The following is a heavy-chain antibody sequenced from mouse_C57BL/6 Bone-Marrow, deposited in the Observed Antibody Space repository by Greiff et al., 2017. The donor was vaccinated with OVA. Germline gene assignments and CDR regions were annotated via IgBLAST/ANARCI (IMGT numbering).Heavy chain of an antibody. Sequence: VQLQQPGAELVRPGSSVKLSCKASGYTFTSYWMDWVKQRPGQGLEWIGNIYPSDSETHYNQKFKDKATLTVDKSSSTAYMQLSSLTSEDSAVYYCARLTGTGDYLGQGTTLTVSS. D-gene: IGHD4-1*01. J-gene: IGHJ2*01. CDR2: IYPSDSET. CDR1: GYTFTSYW. CDR3: ARLTGTGDY. V-gene: IGHV1-61*01.